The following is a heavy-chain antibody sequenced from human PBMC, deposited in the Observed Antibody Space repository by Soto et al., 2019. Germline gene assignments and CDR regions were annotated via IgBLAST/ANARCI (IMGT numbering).Heavy chain of an antibody. D-gene: IGHD3-3*01. Sequence: PSETLSLTCTVSGGSISSYYWGWIRQPPGKGLEWIGSIYYSGSTYYNPSLKSRVTISVDTSKNQFSLKLSSVTAADTAVYYCARRLSFGPPRITIFGVVPSDAFDIWGQGTMVTVSS. CDR2: IYYSGST. J-gene: IGHJ3*02. V-gene: IGHV4-39*01. CDR1: GGSISSYY. CDR3: ARRLSFGPPRITIFGVVPSDAFDI.